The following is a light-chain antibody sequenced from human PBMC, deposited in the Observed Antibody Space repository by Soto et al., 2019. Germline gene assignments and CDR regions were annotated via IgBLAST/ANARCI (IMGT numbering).Light chain of an antibody. CDR3: KQYGSSPKT. J-gene: IGKJ1*01. CDR1: QSVSSSY. V-gene: IGKV3-20*01. Sequence: EIVLTQSPGTLSLFPGERATLSCRTSQSVSSSYLAWYQQKPGQAPRLLIYGASSRATGIPDRFSGSGSGTDFTLTISRLETEDFAVYYCKQYGSSPKTFGQGTKVEIK. CDR2: GAS.